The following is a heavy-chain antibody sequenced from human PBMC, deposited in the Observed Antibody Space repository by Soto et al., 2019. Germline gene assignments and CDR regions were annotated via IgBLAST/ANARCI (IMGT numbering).Heavy chain of an antibody. Sequence: PGGSLRLSCAASGFTFSGSAMHWVRQASGKGLEWVGRIRSKANSYATAYAASVKGRFTISRDDSKNTAYLQMNSLKTEDTAVYYCTLSHYYDSSGYYYYWGQGTLVTVSS. CDR3: TLSHYYDSSGYYYY. D-gene: IGHD3-22*01. CDR1: GFTFSGSA. J-gene: IGHJ4*02. CDR2: IRSKANSYAT. V-gene: IGHV3-73*01.